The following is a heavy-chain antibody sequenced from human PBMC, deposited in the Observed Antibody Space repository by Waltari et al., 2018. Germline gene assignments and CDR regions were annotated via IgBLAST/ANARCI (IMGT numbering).Heavy chain of an antibody. CDR1: GFTFSRYW. D-gene: IGHD2-2*01. J-gene: IGHJ4*02. Sequence: EVQLVESGGGLVQPGGSLRRSCGPSGFTFSRYWMSWVRQTPGKGLEWVANINYDGSQKYYADSVKGRFTISRDNAKNSLYLQMNSLRVEDTAVYYCAKSRGFEYWGQGTLITVSS. CDR2: INYDGSQK. V-gene: IGHV3-7*01. CDR3: AKSRGFEY.